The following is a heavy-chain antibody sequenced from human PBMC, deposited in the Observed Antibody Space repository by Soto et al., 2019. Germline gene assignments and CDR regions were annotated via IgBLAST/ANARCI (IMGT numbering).Heavy chain of an antibody. CDR2: IHSDGSST. D-gene: IGHD1-26*01. Sequence: GGSLRLFCAASGFTFSYYWMHWVRQAPGKGLVWVSRIHSDGSSTTYADSVKGRFTISRDNARNTVYLQMNSLRVEDTAVYYCARGDRGAFDLWGQGTVVTVSS. V-gene: IGHV3-74*01. CDR1: GFTFSYYW. CDR3: ARGDRGAFDL. J-gene: IGHJ3*01.